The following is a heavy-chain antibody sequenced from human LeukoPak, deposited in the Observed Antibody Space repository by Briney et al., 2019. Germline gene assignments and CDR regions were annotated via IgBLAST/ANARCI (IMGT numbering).Heavy chain of an antibody. V-gene: IGHV4-4*07. CDR1: GASINSHY. Sequence: SETLSLTCTASGASINSHYWSWIRQPAGKGLEWIGRIYISGSTNYNSSLQSRVTMSVDTSKNQFSLKLSSVTAADTAVYYCARGKGSGWTFDYWGQGTLVTVSS. CDR3: ARGKGSGWTFDY. J-gene: IGHJ4*02. CDR2: IYISGST. D-gene: IGHD6-19*01.